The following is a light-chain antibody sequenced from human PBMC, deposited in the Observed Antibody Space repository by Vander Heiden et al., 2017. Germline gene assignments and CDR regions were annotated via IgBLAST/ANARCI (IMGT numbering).Light chain of an antibody. Sequence: IKLTKSPSSLSASVGDRVIITCRAIRSIISYLIWYQQKPVKAPKLLVYSASSFQSSVPSWFIGSGYGTDFTLTISSLQPEDFAAYYCHQTDCTPPLTFGGGTKVEIK. CDR1: RSIISY. CDR3: HQTDCTPPLT. V-gene: IGKV1-39*01. CDR2: SAS. J-gene: IGKJ4*01.